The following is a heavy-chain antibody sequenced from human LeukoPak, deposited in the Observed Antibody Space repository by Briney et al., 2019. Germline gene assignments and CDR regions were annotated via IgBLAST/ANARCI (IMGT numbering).Heavy chain of an antibody. J-gene: IGHJ4*02. CDR1: GGSISSSSYY. Sequence: SETLSLTCTVSGGSISSSSYYWSWIRQPPGKGLEWIGYIYYSGSTNYNPSLKSRVTISVDTSKNQFSLKLSSVTAADTAVYYXXXXXXYYGSGSYPGTFDYWGQGTLVTVSS. CDR3: XXXXXYYGSGSYPGTFDY. CDR2: IYYSGST. D-gene: IGHD3-10*01. V-gene: IGHV4-61*01.